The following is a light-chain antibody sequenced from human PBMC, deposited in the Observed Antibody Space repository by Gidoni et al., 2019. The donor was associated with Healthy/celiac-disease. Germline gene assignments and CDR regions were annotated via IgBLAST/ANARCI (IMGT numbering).Light chain of an antibody. Sequence: ETVLPQSSATLSLSPGERATLSRSASQSVSSYLPWDQQTPGQAPRPLIYDASNRAPGIPARFSGSGCGTDFTLTISSREPEDVAVYYYQQHNNWPLCTFGPGTKVEIK. V-gene: IGKV3-11*01. J-gene: IGKJ1*01. CDR2: DAS. CDR3: QQHNNWPLCT. CDR1: QSVSSY.